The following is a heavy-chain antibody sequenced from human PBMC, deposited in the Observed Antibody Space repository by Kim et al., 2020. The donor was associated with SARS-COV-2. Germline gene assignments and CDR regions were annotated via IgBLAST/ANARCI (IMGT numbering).Heavy chain of an antibody. CDR1: GFTFSSYG. J-gene: IGHJ6*02. V-gene: IGHV3-33*01. CDR2: IWYDGSNK. Sequence: GWSLRLSCAASGFTFSSYGMHWVRQAPGKGLEWVAVIWYDGSNKYYADSVKGRFTISRDNSKNTLYLQMNSLRAEDTAVYYCARDRRGDGMDVWGQGTTVTVSS. CDR3: ARDRRGDGMDV. D-gene: IGHD3-16*01.